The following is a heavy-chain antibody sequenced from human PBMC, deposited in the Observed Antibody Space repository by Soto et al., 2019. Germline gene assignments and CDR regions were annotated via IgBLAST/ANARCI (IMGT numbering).Heavy chain of an antibody. CDR2: MNPNSGKA. Sequence: QVQLVQSGAEVKKPGASVKVSCKASGYTFTSYDINWVRQAAGQGREWTGWMNPNSGKAVYAQKFQGRVTMAGNTSISTAYMELSSLRSDDTAVYFCARGLVVVSATYWYFDLWGRGTLVTVSS. D-gene: IGHD2-15*01. J-gene: IGHJ2*01. CDR1: GYTFTSYD. CDR3: ARGLVVVSATYWYFDL. V-gene: IGHV1-8*01.